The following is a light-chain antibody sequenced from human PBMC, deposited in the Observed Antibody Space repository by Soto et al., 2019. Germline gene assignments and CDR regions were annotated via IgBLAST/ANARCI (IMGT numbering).Light chain of an antibody. CDR3: QQYGSSWT. CDR2: DAS. Sequence: IVLTQSPATLSLSPGERATLSCRASRSVSSYLAWYQQKPGQAPMLLIYDASNRATGIPARFSGSGSGTDFTLTISSLEPEDFAVYYCQQYGSSWTFGQGTKGDIK. V-gene: IGKV3-11*01. CDR1: RSVSSY. J-gene: IGKJ1*01.